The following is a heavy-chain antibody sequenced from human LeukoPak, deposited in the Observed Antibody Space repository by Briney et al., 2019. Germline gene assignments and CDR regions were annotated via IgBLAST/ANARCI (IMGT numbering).Heavy chain of an antibody. CDR1: GGSISSDIFY. CDR3: ARASPNWNPPDY. Sequence: KTSQTLSLTCTVSGGSISSDIFYWSWIRQPAGKGLEWIGRISTNGNTNYNPSLKSRVTISVDTSKNQFSLILNFVTAADTAVYYCARASPNWNPPDYWGQGTLVTVSS. J-gene: IGHJ4*02. V-gene: IGHV4-61*02. D-gene: IGHD1-1*01. CDR2: ISTNGNT.